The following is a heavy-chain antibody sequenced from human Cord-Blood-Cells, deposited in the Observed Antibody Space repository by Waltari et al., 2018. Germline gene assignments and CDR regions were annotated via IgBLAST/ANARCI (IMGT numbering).Heavy chain of an antibody. V-gene: IGHV4-4*07. Sequence: QVQLQESGPGLVKPSETLSLPCTVSGVSISSYYWSWIRQPAGKGLGWIGRHYTRGSTNYNPSLKSRVPMSVGTSKSQFSLKLSSLTAADTAVYYCARDHGYCSSTSCYYFDYWGQGTLVTVSS. J-gene: IGHJ4*02. CDR3: ARDHGYCSSTSCYYFDY. D-gene: IGHD2-2*03. CDR1: GVSISSYY. CDR2: HYTRGST.